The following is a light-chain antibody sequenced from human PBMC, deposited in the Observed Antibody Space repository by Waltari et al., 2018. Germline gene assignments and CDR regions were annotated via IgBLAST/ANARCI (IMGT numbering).Light chain of an antibody. V-gene: IGLV2-23*02. CDR3: CSYTSSSTFI. J-gene: IGLJ1*01. Sequence: QSALTQPASVSGSPGQSITISCTGTSSHVGNDNFVSWYQHHPGKAPKLSIYEVIKRPSGLSSRFSGSKSGNTATLTISGLQAEDEADYYCCSYTSSSTFIFGTGTKVTVL. CDR2: EVI. CDR1: SSHVGNDNF.